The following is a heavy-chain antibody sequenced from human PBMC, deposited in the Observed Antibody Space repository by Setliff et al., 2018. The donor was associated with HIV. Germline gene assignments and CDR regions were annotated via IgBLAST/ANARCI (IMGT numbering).Heavy chain of an antibody. V-gene: IGHV4-34*01. CDR1: GVSFTNYY. Sequence: SETLSLTCVVYGVSFTNYYWSWIRQPPGKGLECIGEINHSGSTNYNPSLKSRVTISVDTSKHQFSLKLNSMTAADTAVYFCARKVGGDFDYWGQGTLVTVSS. CDR3: ARKVGGDFDY. D-gene: IGHD2-2*01. CDR2: INHSGST. J-gene: IGHJ4*02.